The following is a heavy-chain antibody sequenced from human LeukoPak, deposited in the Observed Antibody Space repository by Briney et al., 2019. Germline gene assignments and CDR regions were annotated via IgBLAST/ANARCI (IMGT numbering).Heavy chain of an antibody. CDR1: GFTFRSYS. D-gene: IGHD2-15*01. V-gene: IGHV3-21*01. J-gene: IGHJ5*02. CDR2: ISSSGSYI. CDR3: AREYCSGGTCLPPT. Sequence: GGSLRLSCAASGFTFRSYSMNWVRQAPGKGLEWVSLISSSGSYIYYAGSVKGRFTISRDNAKNSLYLQMNSLRAKDTAVYYCAREYCSGGTCLPPTWGQGTLVTVSS.